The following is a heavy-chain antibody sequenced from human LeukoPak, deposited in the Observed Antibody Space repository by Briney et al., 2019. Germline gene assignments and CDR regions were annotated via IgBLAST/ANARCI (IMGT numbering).Heavy chain of an antibody. D-gene: IGHD3-10*01. CDR3: ARFRVRGVITYYYSMDV. V-gene: IGHV4-59*08. J-gene: IGHJ6*02. Sequence: SETLSLTCTVSGGSTSSYYWSWIRQPPGKGLEWIGYIYYSGSTNYNPSLKSRVTISVDTSKNQFSLKLSSVTAADTAVYYCARFRVRGVITYYYSMDVWGQGTTVTVSS. CDR2: IYYSGST. CDR1: GGSTSSYY.